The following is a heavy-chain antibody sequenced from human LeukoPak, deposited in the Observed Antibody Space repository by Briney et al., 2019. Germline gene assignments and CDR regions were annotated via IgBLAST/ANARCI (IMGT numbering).Heavy chain of an antibody. CDR2: ISWNSGSI. CDR3: AKGGVIVGATYFDY. CDR1: GFTFDDYA. D-gene: IGHD1-26*01. Sequence: PGGSLRLSCAASGFTFDDYAMHWVRQAPGKGLEWVSGISWNSGSIGYADSVKGRFTISRDNAKNSLYLQMNSLRAEDTALYYCAKGGVIVGATYFDYWGQGTLVTVSS. J-gene: IGHJ4*02. V-gene: IGHV3-9*01.